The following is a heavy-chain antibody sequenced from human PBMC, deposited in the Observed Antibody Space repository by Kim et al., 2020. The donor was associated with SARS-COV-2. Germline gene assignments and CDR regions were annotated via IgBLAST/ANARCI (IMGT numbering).Heavy chain of an antibody. J-gene: IGHJ4*02. D-gene: IGHD2-21*01. V-gene: IGHV1-8*01. CDR1: GYTFSNYD. CDR2: MNPNSGNT. CDR3: AKDVAGSPCGGDCYHDGASDY. Sequence: ASVKVSCKASGYTFSNYDINWVRQATGQGLEWMGWMNPNSGNTGYAQKFQGRVTMTRNTSTSTAYMDLSSLRSEDTAVYYCAKDVAGSPCGGDCYHDGASDYWGQGTLVIVSS.